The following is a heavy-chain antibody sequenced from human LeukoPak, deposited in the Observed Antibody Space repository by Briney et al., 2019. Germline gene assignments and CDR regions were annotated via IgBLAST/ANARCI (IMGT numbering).Heavy chain of an antibody. CDR1: GYSISSGYY. CDR3: ARHGYGIVVVPAAIPDAFDI. V-gene: IGHV4-38-2*01. D-gene: IGHD2-2*02. CDR2: IYHSGST. J-gene: IGHJ3*02. Sequence: GSLRLSCAVSGYSISSGYYWGWIRQPPGQGLEWIGSIYHSGSTYYNPSLKSRVTISVDTSKNQFSLKLSSVTAADTAVYYCARHGYGIVVVPAAIPDAFDIWGQGTMVTVS.